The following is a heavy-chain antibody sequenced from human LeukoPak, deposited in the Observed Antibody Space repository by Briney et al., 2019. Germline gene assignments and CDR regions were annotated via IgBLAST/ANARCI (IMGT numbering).Heavy chain of an antibody. V-gene: IGHV3-74*01. CDR2: IKSDGSSR. J-gene: IGHJ6*02. Sequence: GGSLRLSCAASGFTFSRYWMHWVRQAPGKGLVWVSRIKSDGSSRSYADSVKGRFTISRDNAKSTLYLQMNSLRVEDTAVYYCARKDSYGFNGTDVWGQGTTVAVSS. CDR3: ARKDSYGFNGTDV. D-gene: IGHD5-18*01. CDR1: GFTFSRYW.